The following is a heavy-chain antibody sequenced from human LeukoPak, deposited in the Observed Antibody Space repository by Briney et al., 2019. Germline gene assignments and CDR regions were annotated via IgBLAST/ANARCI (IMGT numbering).Heavy chain of an antibody. CDR1: GFSFSSYA. D-gene: IGHD2-21*02. CDR2: ISYDATNK. CDR3: ARGAAPYCGGDCYYAFDV. Sequence: GRSLRLSCAASGFSFSSYAMHWVRQAPGKGLEWVSLISYDATNKYYADSMKGRFSISRDNSKNTLFLQMNSLRVEDTAVYYCARGAAPYCGGDCYYAFDVWGQGTVVTVSS. V-gene: IGHV3-30-3*01. J-gene: IGHJ3*01.